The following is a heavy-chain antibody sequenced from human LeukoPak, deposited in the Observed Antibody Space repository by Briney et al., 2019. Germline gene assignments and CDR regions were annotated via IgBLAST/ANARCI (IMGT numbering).Heavy chain of an antibody. CDR2: IIPILGIA. J-gene: IGHJ6*02. Sequence: SVKVSCKASGGTFSSYAISWVRPAPGQGLEWMGRIIPILGIANYAQKFQGRVTITADKSTSTAYMELSSLRSEDTAVYYCARAVAAVDYYYYYGMDLWPQGTTVTVSS. CDR1: GGTFSSYA. CDR3: ARAVAAVDYYYYYGMDL. V-gene: IGHV1-69*04. D-gene: IGHD6-13*01.